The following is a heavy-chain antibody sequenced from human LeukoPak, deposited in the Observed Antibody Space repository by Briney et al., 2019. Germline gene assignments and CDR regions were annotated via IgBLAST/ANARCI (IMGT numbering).Heavy chain of an antibody. J-gene: IGHJ6*03. CDR3: AKEYSYSSSSRDYYYYYMDV. CDR2: IRYDGSNK. Sequence: PGGSLRLSCAASGFTFSSYGMHWVRQAPGKGLEWVAFIRYDGSNKYYADSVKGRFTISRDNSKNTLYLQMNSLRAEDTAVYYCAKEYSYSSSSRDYYYYYMDVWGKGTTVTVSS. CDR1: GFTFSSYG. D-gene: IGHD6-6*01. V-gene: IGHV3-30*02.